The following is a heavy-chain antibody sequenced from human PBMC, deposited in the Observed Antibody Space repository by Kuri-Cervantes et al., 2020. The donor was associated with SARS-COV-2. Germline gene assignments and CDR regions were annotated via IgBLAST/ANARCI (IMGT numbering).Heavy chain of an antibody. Sequence: SETLSLTCAFYGESFSGYYWNWIRQSPGKGLEWIGSIYYSGSTYYNPSLKSRVTISVDTSKNQFSLKLSSVTAADTAVYYCAREEQQLVLVGAFDIWGQGTMVTVSS. V-gene: IGHV4-34*09. D-gene: IGHD6-13*01. J-gene: IGHJ3*02. CDR3: AREEQQLVLVGAFDI. CDR1: GESFSGYY. CDR2: IYYSGST.